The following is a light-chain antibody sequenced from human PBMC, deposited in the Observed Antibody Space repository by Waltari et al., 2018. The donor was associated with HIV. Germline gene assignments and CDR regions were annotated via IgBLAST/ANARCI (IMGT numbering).Light chain of an antibody. CDR3: QQYGSSPWT. V-gene: IGKV3-20*01. CDR2: GAS. Sequence: EIVLTQPPGTLPLSPGARAILSCRASQSVNTNYLAWYQQKAGQAPRLVRYGASNRATGIPDRFSSSGSGTDFTLTISRLGPEDFAVYYCQQYGSSPWTFGQGTKVEIK. J-gene: IGKJ1*01. CDR1: QSVNTNY.